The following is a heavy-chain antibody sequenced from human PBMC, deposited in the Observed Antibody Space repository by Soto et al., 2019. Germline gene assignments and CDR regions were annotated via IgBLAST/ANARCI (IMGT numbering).Heavy chain of an antibody. Sequence: QVQLVQSGAEVKKPGSSVKVSCKASGGTFSSYAISWVRQAPGQGLEWMGGIIPIFGTANYAQKFQGRVTITADESTSTAYMELSSLRSEDTAVSYCARSTYYDSSGYYYSHFDYWGQGTLVTVSS. J-gene: IGHJ4*02. V-gene: IGHV1-69*01. CDR3: ARSTYYDSSGYYYSHFDY. D-gene: IGHD3-22*01. CDR1: GGTFSSYA. CDR2: IIPIFGTA.